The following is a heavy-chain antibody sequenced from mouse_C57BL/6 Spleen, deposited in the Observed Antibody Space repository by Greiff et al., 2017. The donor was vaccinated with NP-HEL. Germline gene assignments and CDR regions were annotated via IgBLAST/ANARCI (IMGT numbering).Heavy chain of an antibody. V-gene: IGHV10-1*01. CDR2: IRSKSNNYAT. CDR3: GRLYGSPSYWYFDV. CDR1: GFSFNTYA. Sequence: EVQRVESGGGLVQPKGSLKLSCAASGFSFNTYAMNWVRQAPGKGLEWVARIRSKSNNYATYYADSVKDRFTISRDDSESMLYLQMNNLKTEDTAMYYCGRLYGSPSYWYFDVWGTGTTVTVSS. D-gene: IGHD1-1*01. J-gene: IGHJ1*03.